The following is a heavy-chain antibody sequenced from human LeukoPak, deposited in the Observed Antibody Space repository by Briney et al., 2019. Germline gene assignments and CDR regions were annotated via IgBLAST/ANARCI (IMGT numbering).Heavy chain of an antibody. CDR3: ARNAYYCMDV. Sequence: SETLSLTCAVSGGSISSDNWWSWVRQSPGKGLEWIGETHHSGRTTYNPSLNGRVTLSVDKSKNQFSLTLTSVTAADTAVYYCARNAYYCMDVWGKGTTVTVSS. CDR2: THHSGRT. V-gene: IGHV4-4*02. CDR1: GGSISSDNW. J-gene: IGHJ6*03.